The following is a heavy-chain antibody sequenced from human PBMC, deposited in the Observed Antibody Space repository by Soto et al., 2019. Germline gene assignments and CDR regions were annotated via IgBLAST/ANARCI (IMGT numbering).Heavy chain of an antibody. J-gene: IGHJ4*02. CDR3: ARFPTYYYDSSGYGGYFDD. CDR2: IDWDDDR. CDR1: GFSLSTRGVG. D-gene: IGHD3-22*01. V-gene: IGHV2-5*02. Sequence: GSGPTLVKPTETLTLTCTFSGFSLSTRGVGVGWIRQPPGKALEWLARIDWDDDRCSSPSLKTRLTISKDTSTNQVVLTMTNMDPVDTATYYCARFPTYYYDSSGYGGYFDDWGPGTLVTVSS.